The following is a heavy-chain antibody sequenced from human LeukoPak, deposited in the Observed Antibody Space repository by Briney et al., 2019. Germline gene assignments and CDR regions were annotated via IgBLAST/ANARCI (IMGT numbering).Heavy chain of an antibody. Sequence: PGGSLRLSCAASGFTFTNYAMHWVRQTPGKGLEWVALISSDGSKNIYADPVKGRFTVSRDNSKNTLYLQMNSLRAEDTAVYYCARELPYIVVVTYRASDYNPRFDPWGQGTLVTVSS. CDR1: GFTFTNYA. J-gene: IGHJ5*02. D-gene: IGHD2-21*02. CDR3: ARELPYIVVVTYRASDYNPRFDP. CDR2: ISSDGSKN. V-gene: IGHV3-30*03.